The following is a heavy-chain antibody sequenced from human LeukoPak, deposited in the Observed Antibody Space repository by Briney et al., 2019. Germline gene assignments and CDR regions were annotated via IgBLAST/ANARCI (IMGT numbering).Heavy chain of an antibody. CDR1: GGSFSGYY. Sequence: SETLSLTCAVYGGSFSGYYWSWIRQPPGKGLEWIGEINHSGSTNYNPSLKSRVTISVDTSKNQFSLKLSSVTAADTAVYYCARVEGGGPTTFWYYYYMDVWGKGTTVTVSS. J-gene: IGHJ6*03. CDR2: INHSGST. CDR3: ARVEGGGPTTFWYYYYMDV. D-gene: IGHD2/OR15-2a*01. V-gene: IGHV4-34*01.